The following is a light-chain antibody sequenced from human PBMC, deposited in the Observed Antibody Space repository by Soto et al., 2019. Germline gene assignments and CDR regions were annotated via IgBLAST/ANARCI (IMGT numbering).Light chain of an antibody. CDR1: QGIRRD. CDR2: SAS. Sequence: AIQMTQSPSSLSASVGDTVTITCRASQGIRRDLSWYQQKPGEAPKLLIYSASDLQGEVQSRFRGSGSGTDFPLTISSLQPEDFATYYFLQDFNFPRTFGQGTKVEV. V-gene: IGKV1-6*01. CDR3: LQDFNFPRT. J-gene: IGKJ1*01.